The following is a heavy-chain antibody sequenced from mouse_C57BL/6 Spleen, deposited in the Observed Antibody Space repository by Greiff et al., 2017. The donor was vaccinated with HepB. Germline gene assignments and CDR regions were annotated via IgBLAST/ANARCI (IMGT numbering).Heavy chain of an antibody. Sequence: QVQLQHPGAELVRPGSSVKLSCKASGYTFTSYWMHWVKQRPIQGLEWIGNIDPSDSETHYNQKFKDKATLTVDKSSSTAYMQLSSLTSEDSAVYYCATNYGSSLYAMDYWGQGTSVTVSS. CDR1: GYTFTSYW. CDR2: IDPSDSET. V-gene: IGHV1-52*01. J-gene: IGHJ4*01. CDR3: ATNYGSSLYAMDY. D-gene: IGHD1-1*01.